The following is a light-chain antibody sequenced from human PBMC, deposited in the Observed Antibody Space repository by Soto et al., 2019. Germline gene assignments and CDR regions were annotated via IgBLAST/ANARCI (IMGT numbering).Light chain of an antibody. CDR2: DTS. V-gene: IGKV3-11*01. J-gene: IGKJ2*01. Sequence: EIVLTQSPATLSLSPGERATLSCRASQSVSSSLARFQHKPGQAPRLLIYDTSNRATGIPARFSGSGSGTDFNLTISSLEPEDFAVYYCQQRSNWPRTFGQGTKLEIK. CDR1: QSVSSS. CDR3: QQRSNWPRT.